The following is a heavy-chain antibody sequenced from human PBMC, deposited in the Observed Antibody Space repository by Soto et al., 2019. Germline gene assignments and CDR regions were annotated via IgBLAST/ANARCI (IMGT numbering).Heavy chain of an antibody. CDR2: INHSGST. D-gene: IGHD3-10*01. J-gene: IGHJ6*02. V-gene: IGHV4-34*01. Sequence: SETLSLTCAVYGGSFSGYYWSWIRQPPGKGLEWIGEINHSGSTNYNPSLKSRVTISVDTSKNQFSLKLSSVTAADTAVYYCARGPPSKYYYGSGSYCNEKYYYYYYGMDVWGQGTTVTVSS. CDR3: ARGPPSKYYYGSGSYCNEKYYYYYYGMDV. CDR1: GGSFSGYY.